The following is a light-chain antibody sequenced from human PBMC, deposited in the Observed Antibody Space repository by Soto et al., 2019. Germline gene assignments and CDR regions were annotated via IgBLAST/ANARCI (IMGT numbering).Light chain of an antibody. CDR3: QQSNSYSWT. J-gene: IGKJ1*01. Sequence: DIQMTQSPSTLSASVGDRVTITCRASQSISNWLAWYQQKPGKAPKLLISKASSLESGVPSRFSGSGSGTKFTLTISRLQPDDFATYFCQQSNSYSWTFGQGTKVEIK. CDR2: KAS. V-gene: IGKV1-5*03. CDR1: QSISNW.